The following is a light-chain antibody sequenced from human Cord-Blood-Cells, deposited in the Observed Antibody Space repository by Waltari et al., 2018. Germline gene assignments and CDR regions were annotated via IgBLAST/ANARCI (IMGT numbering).Light chain of an antibody. CDR2: SNK. V-gene: IGLV1-44*01. CDR1: RSNIGSNT. Sequence: QSVLTQPPSASGTPGPRVTISCSGSRSNIGSNTVTWYQQLPGTAPKLLIYSNKQRPSGVPDRFSGSKSGTSASLAISGLQSEDEADYYCAAWDDSLNGYVFGTGTKVTVL. CDR3: AAWDDSLNGYV. J-gene: IGLJ1*01.